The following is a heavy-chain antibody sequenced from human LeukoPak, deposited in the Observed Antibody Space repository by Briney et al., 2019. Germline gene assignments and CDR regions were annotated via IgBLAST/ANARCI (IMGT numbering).Heavy chain of an antibody. V-gene: IGHV3-30-3*01. CDR2: ISYDGSNK. CDR1: GFTFSSYA. Sequence: QPGRSLRLSCAASGFTFSSYAMPWVRQAPGKGLEWVAVISYDGSNKYYADSVKGRFTISRDNSKNTLYLQMNSLRAEDTAVYYCAARAYFDYWGQGTLVTVSS. CDR3: AARAYFDY. J-gene: IGHJ4*02.